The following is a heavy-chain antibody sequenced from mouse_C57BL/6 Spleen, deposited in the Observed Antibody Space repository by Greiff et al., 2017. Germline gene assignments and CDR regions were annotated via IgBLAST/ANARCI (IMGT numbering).Heavy chain of an antibody. J-gene: IGHJ2*01. CDR2: INPSNGGT. D-gene: IGHD2-4*01. CDR1: GYTFTSYW. CDR3: AGALYDYDAVVDY. Sequence: VQLQQPGTELVKPGASVKLSCKASGYTFTSYWMHWVKQRPGQGLEWIGNINPSNGGTNYNEKFKSKATLTVDKSSSTAYMQHSSLTSEASAVYYCAGALYDYDAVVDYWGQGTALTVSS. V-gene: IGHV1-53*01.